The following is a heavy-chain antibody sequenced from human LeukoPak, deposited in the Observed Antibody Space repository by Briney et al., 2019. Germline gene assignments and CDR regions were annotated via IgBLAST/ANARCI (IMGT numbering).Heavy chain of an antibody. V-gene: IGHV4-4*07. CDR3: ARGRWTVTTSVGYYYYYMDV. J-gene: IGHJ6*03. CDR2: IYTSGST. D-gene: IGHD4-17*01. CDR1: GNSFGDYY. Sequence: PSETLSLTCTVSGNSFGDYYWSWIRQPAGKGLEWIGRIYTSGSTTYNPSLKSRVTMSVDTSKSQFSLNLMSVTAADTAVYYCARGRWTVTTSVGYYYYYMDVWGKGTTVTISS.